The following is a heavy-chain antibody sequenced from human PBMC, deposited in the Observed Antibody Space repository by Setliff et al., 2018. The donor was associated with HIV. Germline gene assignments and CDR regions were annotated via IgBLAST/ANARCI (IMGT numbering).Heavy chain of an antibody. V-gene: IGHV3-23*01. J-gene: IGHJ3*01. Sequence: GGSLRLSCAAFGFAFSTFDMNWVRQTPDKGLEWVAAVSLGSETTYYADSVKGRFTVSRDDSKNTLFLQMNSLGAEDTATYYCAKPTPGLYPRSFDLWGQGTLVTVSS. CDR1: GFAFSTFD. CDR2: VSLGSETT. CDR3: AKPTPGLYPRSFDL.